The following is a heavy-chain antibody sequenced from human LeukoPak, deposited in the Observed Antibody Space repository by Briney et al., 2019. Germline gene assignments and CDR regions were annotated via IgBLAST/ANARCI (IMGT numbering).Heavy chain of an antibody. V-gene: IGHV1-2*02. CDR2: SDPKSGAT. CDR1: GYTFTSYY. Sequence: ASVQVSCKTSGYTFTSYYIHWLRQAPGHRFEWMGWSDPKSGATKYEHFQGRVTMTRDTSISTAYMELSRLTSDDTAVYCCARGNFYDNKGYSPELRYWGQGTLVTVSS. CDR3: ARGNFYDNKGYSPELRY. J-gene: IGHJ4*02. D-gene: IGHD3-10*01.